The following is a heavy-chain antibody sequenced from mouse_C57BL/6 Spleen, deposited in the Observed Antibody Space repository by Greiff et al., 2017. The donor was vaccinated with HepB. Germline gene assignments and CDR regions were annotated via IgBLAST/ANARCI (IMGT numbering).Heavy chain of an antibody. CDR2: ISSGSSTI. CDR3: ARGLRRKDYAMDY. V-gene: IGHV5-17*01. Sequence: VQLKESGGGLVKPGGSLKLSCAASGFTFSDYGMHWVRQAPEKGLEWVAYISSGSSTIYYADTVKGRFTISRDNAKNTLFLQMTSLRSEDTAMYYCARGLRRKDYAMDYWGQGTSVTVSS. J-gene: IGHJ4*01. D-gene: IGHD2-2*01. CDR1: GFTFSDYG.